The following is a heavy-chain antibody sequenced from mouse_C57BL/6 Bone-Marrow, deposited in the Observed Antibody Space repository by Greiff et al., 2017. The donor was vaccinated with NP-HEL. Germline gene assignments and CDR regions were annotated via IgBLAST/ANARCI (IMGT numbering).Heavy chain of an antibody. CDR3: ARFGDDYDGDWYFDV. Sequence: VQLQQPGAELVKPGASVKMSCKASGYTFTSYWITWVKQRPGQGLEWIGDIYPGSGSTNYNEKFKSKATLTVDTSSSTAYMQLSSLTSEDSAVYYCARFGDDYDGDWYFDVWGTGTTVTVSS. CDR1: GYTFTSYW. CDR2: IYPGSGST. J-gene: IGHJ1*03. V-gene: IGHV1-55*01. D-gene: IGHD2-4*01.